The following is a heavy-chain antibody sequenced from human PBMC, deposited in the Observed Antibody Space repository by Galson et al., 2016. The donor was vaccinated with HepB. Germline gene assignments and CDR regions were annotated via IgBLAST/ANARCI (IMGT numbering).Heavy chain of an antibody. D-gene: IGHD1-26*01. J-gene: IGHJ6*03. CDR1: AFTFSSYG. CDR3: ASYSGSYYFKYYYYYYMDV. V-gene: IGHV3-33*01. CDR2: IWQDGNNK. Sequence: SLRLSCAASAFTFSSYGMHWVGQAPGKGLEWVALIWQDGNNKYYADSVKGRFTISRDNSKNTLYLQMNSLRAEDTAVYYCASYSGSYYFKYYYYYYMDVWGKGTTVTVSS.